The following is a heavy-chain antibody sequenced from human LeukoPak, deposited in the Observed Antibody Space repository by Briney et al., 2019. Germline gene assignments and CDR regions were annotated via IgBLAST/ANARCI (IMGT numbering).Heavy chain of an antibody. D-gene: IGHD6-13*01. J-gene: IGHJ3*02. V-gene: IGHV1-3*01. CDR1: GYTFTSYA. CDR3: ARGVAAAVSPDAFDI. CDR2: INAGNGNT. Sequence: ASVKVSCKASGYTFTSYAMHWVRQAPGQRLEWMGWINAGNGNTKYSQKFQGRVTITRDTSASTAYMELRSLRSDDTAVYYCARGVAAAVSPDAFDIWGQGTMVTVSS.